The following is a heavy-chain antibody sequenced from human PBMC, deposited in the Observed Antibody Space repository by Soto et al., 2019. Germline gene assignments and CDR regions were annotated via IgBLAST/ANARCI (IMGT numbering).Heavy chain of an antibody. V-gene: IGHV1-69*12. CDR3: ARKNDYGDFGGYYCGMDV. J-gene: IGHJ6*02. CDR2: IIPIFGTA. CDR1: GGTFSSYA. D-gene: IGHD4-17*01. Sequence: QVQLVQSGAEVKKPGSSVKVSCKASGGTFSSYAISWVRQAPGQGLEWMGGIIPIFGTANYAQKFQGRVTITADDSTSTAYMELSSLRSEDTAVYYCARKNDYGDFGGYYCGMDVWGQGTTVTVSS.